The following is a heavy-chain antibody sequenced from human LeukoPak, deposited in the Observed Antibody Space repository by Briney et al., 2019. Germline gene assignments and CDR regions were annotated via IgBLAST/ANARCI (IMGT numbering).Heavy chain of an antibody. J-gene: IGHJ6*02. V-gene: IGHV4-34*01. D-gene: IGHD2-2*02. CDR1: GGSFSGYY. CDR3: ARVPCSSTSCYTETYYYYYYGMDV. Sequence: PSETLSLTCAVYGGSFSGYYWSWIRQPPGKGLEWIGEINHSGGTNYNPSLKSRVTISVDTSKNQFSLKLSSVTAADTAVYYCARVPCSSTSCYTETYYYYYYGMDVWGQGTTVTVSS. CDR2: INHSGGT.